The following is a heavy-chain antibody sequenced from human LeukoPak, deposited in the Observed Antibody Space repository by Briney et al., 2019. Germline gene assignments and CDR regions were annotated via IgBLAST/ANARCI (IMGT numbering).Heavy chain of an antibody. J-gene: IGHJ6*02. CDR1: GFTFSGSW. D-gene: IGHD5-12*01. V-gene: IGHV3-7*05. Sequence: PGGSLRLSCAASGFTFSGSWMSCVRQAPGKGLEWVAHINQDGGEKNYVDSVKGRFTISRDNAENSLYLQMNSLRVEDTAVYYCARGHYDLNVWGQGTMVTVSS. CDR2: INQDGGEK. CDR3: ARGHYDLNV.